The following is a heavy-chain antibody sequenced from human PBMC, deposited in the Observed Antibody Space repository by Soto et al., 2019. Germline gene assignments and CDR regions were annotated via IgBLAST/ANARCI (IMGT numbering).Heavy chain of an antibody. CDR1: GFTFSSYA. Sequence: EVQLLESGGGLVQPGGSLRLSCAASGFTFSSYAMSWVRQAPGKGPEWVSAISGSGDRTYYADSVKGRFTISRDNSKNTLYLQMNSLRSEDTAVYYCAKDPRGVTVAKLDHWGQGTLVTVSS. CDR3: AKDPRGVTVAKLDH. D-gene: IGHD1-20*01. CDR2: ISGSGDRT. V-gene: IGHV3-23*01. J-gene: IGHJ4*02.